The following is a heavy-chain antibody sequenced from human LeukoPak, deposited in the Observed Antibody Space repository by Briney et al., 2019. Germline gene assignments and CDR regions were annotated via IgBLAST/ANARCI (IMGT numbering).Heavy chain of an antibody. D-gene: IGHD6-25*01. V-gene: IGHV4-59*01. CDR3: ASARLGSGLEGAYDI. CDR2: IYYSGST. CDR1: GGSISSYF. J-gene: IGHJ3*02. Sequence: SETLSLTCTVSGGSISSYFWSWIRQPPGKGLEWIGYIYYSGSTNYNPSLKSRFTISVDTSKNQLSLKLSSVTAADTAVYYCASARLGSGLEGAYDIWGQGTMVTVSS.